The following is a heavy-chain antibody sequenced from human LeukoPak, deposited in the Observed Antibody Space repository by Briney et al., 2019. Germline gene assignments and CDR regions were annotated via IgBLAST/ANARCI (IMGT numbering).Heavy chain of an antibody. CDR3: ARDVPGTTPFDY. D-gene: IGHD1-7*01. CDR2: ISAKNGDT. Sequence: ASVKVSCKASGYIFSNYGISWVRQAPGQGLEWMGWISAKNGDTNYIQKFRGRVTMATDTSTSTAYMELWSLTSDDTAVYYCARDVPGTTPFDYWGQGTLVTVSS. J-gene: IGHJ4*02. CDR1: GYIFSNYG. V-gene: IGHV1-18*01.